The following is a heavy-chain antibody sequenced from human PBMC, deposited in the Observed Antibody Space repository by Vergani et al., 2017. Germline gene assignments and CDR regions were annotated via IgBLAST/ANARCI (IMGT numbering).Heavy chain of an antibody. CDR2: INPSGGHT. D-gene: IGHD3-9*01. CDR1: GYTFSYYY. Sequence: QVQVVQSGAEVKKSGASVKVSCKTSGYTFSYYYMHWVRQAAGQGLEWMGIINPSGGHTNYAQKFQGRVTMTRDTSTSTVYMELSSLRSEDTAIYYCARGDYGILTGYRYWGQGTLVTVSA. J-gene: IGHJ4*02. V-gene: IGHV1-46*03. CDR3: ARGDYGILTGYRY.